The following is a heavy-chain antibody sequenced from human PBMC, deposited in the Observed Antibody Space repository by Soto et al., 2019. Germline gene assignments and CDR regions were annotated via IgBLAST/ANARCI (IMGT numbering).Heavy chain of an antibody. CDR2: ISGSGGST. V-gene: IGHV3-23*01. CDR1: GFTFSSYA. J-gene: IGHJ4*02. CDR3: AKAPVVVPAAPADY. Sequence: PGGSLRLSCAASGFTFSSYAMSWVRQAPGKGLEWVSAISGSGGSTYYADSVKGRFTISRDNSKNTLYLQMNSLRAEGTAVYYCAKAPVVVPAAPADYWGQGTLVTVSS. D-gene: IGHD2-2*01.